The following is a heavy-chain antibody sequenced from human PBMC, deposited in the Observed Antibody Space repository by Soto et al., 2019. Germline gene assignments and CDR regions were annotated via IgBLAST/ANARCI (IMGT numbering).Heavy chain of an antibody. Sequence: PSETLSLTCTVSGGSISSGDYYWSWIRQPPGKGLEWFGYIYYSGSTYYNPSLKSRVTISVDTSKNQFSLKLSSVTAADTAVYYWAGAIIVFYPAGMSSRWFDPWGKGTLVTVSS. J-gene: IGHJ5*02. CDR1: GGSISSGDYY. V-gene: IGHV4-30-4*01. D-gene: IGHD2-21*01. CDR2: IYYSGST. CDR3: AGAIIVFYPAGMSSRWFDP.